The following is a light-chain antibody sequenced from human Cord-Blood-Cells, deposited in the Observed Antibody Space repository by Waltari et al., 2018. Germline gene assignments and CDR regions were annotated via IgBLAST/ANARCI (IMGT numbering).Light chain of an antibody. J-gene: IGKJ1*01. CDR1: QSVSSN. CDR3: QQYNNWPPWT. V-gene: IGKV3-15*01. CDR2: GAS. Sequence: EIVMTQSPATLSVSPGERATLSCRASQSVSSNLAWYQQKPGQAPRRLIYGASTGATGIPARFSGSGAGTEFTLTISSLQSEDFAVYYCQQYNNWPPWTFGQGTKVEIK.